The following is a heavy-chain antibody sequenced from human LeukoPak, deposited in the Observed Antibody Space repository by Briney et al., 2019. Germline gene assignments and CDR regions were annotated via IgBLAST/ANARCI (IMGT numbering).Heavy chain of an antibody. J-gene: IGHJ4*02. Sequence: PGGSLRLSCAASGFTFSSYSMNWVRQAPGKGLEWVSSISSSSSYIYYADSVKGRFTISRDNAKNSLYLQMNSLRAEDTAVYYCARDRYYDILTGYYNYYFDYWGQGTLVTVSS. CDR2: ISSSSSYI. D-gene: IGHD3-9*01. CDR3: ARDRYYDILTGYYNYYFDY. V-gene: IGHV3-21*01. CDR1: GFTFSSYS.